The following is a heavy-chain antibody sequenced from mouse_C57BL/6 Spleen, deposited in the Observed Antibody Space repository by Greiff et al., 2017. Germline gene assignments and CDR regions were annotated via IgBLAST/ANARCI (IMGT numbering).Heavy chain of an antibody. CDR1: GYTFTSYW. V-gene: IGHV1-52*01. Sequence: QVQLKQPGAELVRPGSSVKLSCKASGYTFTSYWMHWVKQRPIPGLEWIGNIDPSDSETHYNQKFKDKATLTVDKSSSTAYMQLSSLTSEDSAVYYCARDTTAHYFDYWGQGTTRTVSS. J-gene: IGHJ2*01. CDR2: IDPSDSET. CDR3: ARDTTAHYFDY. D-gene: IGHD1-2*01.